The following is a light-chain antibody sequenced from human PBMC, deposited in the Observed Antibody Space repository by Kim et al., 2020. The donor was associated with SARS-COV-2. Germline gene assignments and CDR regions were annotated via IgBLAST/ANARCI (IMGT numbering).Light chain of an antibody. CDR2: GAF. J-gene: IGKJ1*01. V-gene: IGKV3-20*01. CDR3: QQYRT. Sequence: LSLSPGDTATLFCRASQSVSSSYLAWYQQKPGQAPRLLIYGAFIRATGIPERFRGSGSGTDFTLTISRLESEDFAVYYCQQYRTFGRGTKVDIK. CDR1: QSVSSSY.